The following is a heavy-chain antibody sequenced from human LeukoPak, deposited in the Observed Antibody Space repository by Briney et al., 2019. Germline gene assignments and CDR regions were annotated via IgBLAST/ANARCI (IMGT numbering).Heavy chain of an antibody. CDR3: ARLPPSGYSSNWAWFDP. Sequence: SETLSLTCTVSGGSVTSYYWSWIRQPPGKGLEWIGYIYYNGGTNYNPSLKSRITISLDTSKNQFSLKLSSVTAADTAVYYCARLPPSGYSSNWAWFDPRGRGTLVTVSS. V-gene: IGHV4-59*08. J-gene: IGHJ2*01. D-gene: IGHD6-13*01. CDR1: GGSVTSYY. CDR2: IYYNGGT.